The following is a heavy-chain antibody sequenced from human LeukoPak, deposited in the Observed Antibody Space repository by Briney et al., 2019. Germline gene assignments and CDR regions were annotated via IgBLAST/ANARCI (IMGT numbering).Heavy chain of an antibody. D-gene: IGHD4-23*01. CDR2: INTSGGST. CDR1: GYSFTSYY. V-gene: IGHV1-46*01. CDR3: ARSQGGNTLWFDP. Sequence: ASVKVSCKASGYSFTSYYMHWVRQAPGQGLEWMGIINTSGGSTTYAQKFQGRVSMTRDTSTSTVYLEVSSLRSEDTAVYYCARSQGGNTLWFDPWGQGTLVTVSS. J-gene: IGHJ5*02.